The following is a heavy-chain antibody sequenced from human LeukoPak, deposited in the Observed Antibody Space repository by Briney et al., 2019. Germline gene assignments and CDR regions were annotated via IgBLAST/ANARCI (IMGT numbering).Heavy chain of an antibody. Sequence: SETLSLTCAVYGGSFSGYYWSWIRQPPGKGLEWIGEVNHSGSTNYNPSLKSRVTISVDTSKNQFSLKLSSVTAADTAVYYCARGISSSWYLYNWFDPWGQGTLVTVSS. D-gene: IGHD6-13*01. V-gene: IGHV4-34*01. CDR1: GGSFSGYY. J-gene: IGHJ5*02. CDR3: ARGISSSWYLYNWFDP. CDR2: VNHSGST.